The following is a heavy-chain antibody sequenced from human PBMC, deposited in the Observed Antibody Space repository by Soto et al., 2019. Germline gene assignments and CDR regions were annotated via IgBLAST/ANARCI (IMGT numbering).Heavy chain of an antibody. J-gene: IGHJ4*02. CDR1: GGTFSSYA. Sequence: KISCKASGGTFSSYAISWVRQAPGQGLEWMGGIIPILGIANYAQKFQGRVTITADKSTSTAYMELSSLRSEDTAVYYCARSLYYYDSSGYYFDYWGQGTLVTVSS. D-gene: IGHD3-22*01. V-gene: IGHV1-69*10. CDR2: IIPILGIA. CDR3: ARSLYYYDSSGYYFDY.